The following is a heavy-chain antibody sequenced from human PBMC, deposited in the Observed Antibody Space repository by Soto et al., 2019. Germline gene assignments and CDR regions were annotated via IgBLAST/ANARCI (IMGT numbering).Heavy chain of an antibody. CDR1: GFTFSSYW. Sequence: GGSLRLSCAGSGFTFSSYWMHWVRQAPGKGLVWVSRINPDGSSTSYADSVKGRFTISRDNAKSTLYLQMNSLTAEDTAVYFCTKDTTGAKDSWGQGTLVTVSS. CDR3: TKDTTGAKDS. CDR2: INPDGSST. D-gene: IGHD7-27*01. J-gene: IGHJ4*02. V-gene: IGHV3-74*01.